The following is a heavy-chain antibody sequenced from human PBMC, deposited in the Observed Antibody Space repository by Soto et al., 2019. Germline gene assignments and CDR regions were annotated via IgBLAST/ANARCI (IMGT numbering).Heavy chain of an antibody. J-gene: IGHJ4*02. Sequence: GGSLRLSCAASGFSFGSYALSWVRQAPGKGLEWVSTISGSDGKTFYADSVKGRFSISRDTSQSTLYLQMNSLRADDTAMYYCARWRYLDYWGQGTRFTVSS. V-gene: IGHV3-23*01. D-gene: IGHD2-15*01. CDR2: ISGSDGKT. CDR1: GFSFGSYA. CDR3: ARWRYLDY.